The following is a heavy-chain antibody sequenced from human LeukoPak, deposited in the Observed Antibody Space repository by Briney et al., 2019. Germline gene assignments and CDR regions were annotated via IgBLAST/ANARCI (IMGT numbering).Heavy chain of an antibody. J-gene: IGHJ4*02. D-gene: IGHD3-9*01. CDR2: IIPIFGTA. CDR1: GGTFSSYA. V-gene: IGHV1-69*06. CDR3: ARGGYDILTGYYKIFDY. Sequence: SVKVSCKASGGTFSSYAISWVRQAPGQGLEWMGGIIPIFGTANYAQKFQGRVTITADKSTSTAYMELSSLRSEDTAVYYCARGGYDILTGYYKIFDYWGQATLVTVSS.